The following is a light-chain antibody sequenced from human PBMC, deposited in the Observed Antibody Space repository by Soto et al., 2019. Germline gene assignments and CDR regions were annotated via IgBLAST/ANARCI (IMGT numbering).Light chain of an antibody. J-gene: IGKJ1*01. Sequence: EVGLTQSPATLSLSPGERATLSCRASQNVANYLDWYQQKPGQAPRLLIYESSNRATGIAARFSGSGSGTDFTLTISSLEPEDFAVYYCQQRSNWPTFGQGTKVDIK. CDR3: QQRSNWPT. V-gene: IGKV3-11*01. CDR1: QNVANY. CDR2: ESS.